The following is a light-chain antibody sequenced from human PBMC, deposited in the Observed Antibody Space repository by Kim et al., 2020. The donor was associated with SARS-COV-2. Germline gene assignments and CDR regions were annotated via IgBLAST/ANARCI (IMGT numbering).Light chain of an antibody. CDR1: QGVKSY. V-gene: IGKV1-33*01. J-gene: IGKJ4*01. CDR2: DAS. Sequence: ASIGDRVIMTCQASQGVKSYINGYQQKPGKAPKHLIYDASNLETDVPSRFSGSGSGTDFTLTITSLQPEDSATYYCQQYYNPPLTFGGGTKVDIK. CDR3: QQYYNPPLT.